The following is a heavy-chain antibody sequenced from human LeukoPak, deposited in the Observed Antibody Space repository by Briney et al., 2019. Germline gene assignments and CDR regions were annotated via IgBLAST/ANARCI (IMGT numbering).Heavy chain of an antibody. D-gene: IGHD1-1*01. V-gene: IGHV1-3*01. Sequence: ASVKVSCKASGYTFTSYAMHWVRQAPGQRLEWMGWINAGNGNTKYSQKFQGRVTITRDTSASTAYMELSSLRSEDTAVYYCARVGHITNWRNWFDPWGQGTLVTVSS. CDR2: INAGNGNT. CDR3: ARVGHITNWRNWFDP. CDR1: GYTFTSYA. J-gene: IGHJ5*02.